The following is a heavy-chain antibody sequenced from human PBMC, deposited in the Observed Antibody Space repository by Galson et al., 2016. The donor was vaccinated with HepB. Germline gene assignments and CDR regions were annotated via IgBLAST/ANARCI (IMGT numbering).Heavy chain of an antibody. CDR3: AKNDILAGYSAFDY. CDR1: GFTFSSYA. D-gene: IGHD3-9*01. Sequence: SLRLSCAASGFTFSSYAMHWVRQAPGKGLEWVAVISYDGSHKYYAASVKGRFTISRDNSKNTLSLQINSLRAEDTAVYYCAKNDILAGYSAFDYWGQGTLVTVSS. J-gene: IGHJ4*02. V-gene: IGHV3-30*18. CDR2: ISYDGSHK.